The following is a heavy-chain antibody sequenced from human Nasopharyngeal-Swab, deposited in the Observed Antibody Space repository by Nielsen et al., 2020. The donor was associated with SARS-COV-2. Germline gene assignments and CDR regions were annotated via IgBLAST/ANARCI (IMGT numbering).Heavy chain of an antibody. J-gene: IGHJ4*02. Sequence: GESLKISCTAPGFTFDDYAMHWVRHAPGKGLEWVSLINGDGNSPYSGDSVTGRFTISRDNSKNSLYLQMNSLRTEDTALYNCAKDMAEVGATDYWGQGTLVTVSS. V-gene: IGHV3-43*02. CDR3: AKDMAEVGATDY. D-gene: IGHD1-26*01. CDR1: GFTFDDYA. CDR2: INGDGNSP.